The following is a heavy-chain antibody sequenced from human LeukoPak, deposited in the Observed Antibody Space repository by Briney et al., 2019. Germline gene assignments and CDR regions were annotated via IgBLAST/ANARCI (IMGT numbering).Heavy chain of an antibody. V-gene: IGHV3-23*01. J-gene: IGHJ4*02. CDR1: GFTFSSYA. CDR3: AKTSRRSRYYFDY. D-gene: IGHD3-16*02. Sequence: TGGSLRLSCAAPGFTFSSYAISGVRQAPGKGLEWVSAISGSGGSTYYADSVKGRFTISRDNSKNTLYLQMNSLRAEDTAVYYCAKTSRRSRYYFDYWGQGTLVTVSS. CDR2: ISGSGGST.